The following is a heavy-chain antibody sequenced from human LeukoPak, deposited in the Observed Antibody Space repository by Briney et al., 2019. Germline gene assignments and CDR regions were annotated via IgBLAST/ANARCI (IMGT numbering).Heavy chain of an antibody. CDR3: AKSYGSGIYPDSHH. CDR1: GFTFSSYG. J-gene: IGHJ5*02. Sequence: GGSLRLSCAASGFTFSSYGMHWVRQAPGKGLEWVAVISYDGSNKYYADSVKGRFTISRDNSKNTLYLQMNSLRAEDTAVYYCAKSYGSGIYPDSHHWGQGTLVTVSS. V-gene: IGHV3-30*18. D-gene: IGHD3-10*01. CDR2: ISYDGSNK.